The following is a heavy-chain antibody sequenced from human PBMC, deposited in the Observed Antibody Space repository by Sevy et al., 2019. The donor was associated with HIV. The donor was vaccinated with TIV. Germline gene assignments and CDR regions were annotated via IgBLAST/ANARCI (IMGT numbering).Heavy chain of an antibody. V-gene: IGHV3-53*01. Sequence: GGSLRLSCAASGFTVSSNYMNWVRQAPGKGLEWVSVIYSGGSTYYADSVKGRFTISRDNSKNTLYLQMNSVRAEDTAVYYCARGGRGYDGLYYWGQGTLVTVSS. D-gene: IGHD5-12*01. CDR1: GFTVSSNY. CDR2: IYSGGST. J-gene: IGHJ4*02. CDR3: ARGGRGYDGLYY.